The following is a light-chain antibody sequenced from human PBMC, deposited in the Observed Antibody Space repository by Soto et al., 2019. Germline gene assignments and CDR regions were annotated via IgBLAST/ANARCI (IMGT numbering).Light chain of an antibody. Sequence: EIVLTQSPGTLSLSPAERATLSCRASQSVSSSYLAWYQQKPGQAPRLLIYGASSRATGIPDRFSGSGSGTDFTLTISSLQSEDFAVYYCQQYNTWPPITFGQGTRLEIK. CDR2: GAS. V-gene: IGKV3-20*01. CDR1: QSVSSSY. J-gene: IGKJ5*01. CDR3: QQYNTWPPIT.